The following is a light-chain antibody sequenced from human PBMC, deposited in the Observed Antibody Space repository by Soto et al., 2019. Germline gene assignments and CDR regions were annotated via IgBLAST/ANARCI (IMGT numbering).Light chain of an antibody. Sequence: QSVLTQPASVSGSPGQSITISCTGTSSDVGGYNYVSWYQQHPGKAPKLMIYDVSNRPSGVSNRFSGSKSGNTASLTISGLQAEDEADYYCSSYTSSSTLSGFGTGTRVNV. CDR1: SSDVGGYNY. CDR3: SSYTSSSTLSG. J-gene: IGLJ1*01. V-gene: IGLV2-14*01. CDR2: DVS.